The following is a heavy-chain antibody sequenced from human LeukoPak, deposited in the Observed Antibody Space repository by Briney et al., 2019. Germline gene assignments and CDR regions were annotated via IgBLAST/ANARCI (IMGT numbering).Heavy chain of an antibody. CDR2: FDPEDGET. V-gene: IGHV1-24*01. CDR3: ATSPYYDFWSGGNGIN. J-gene: IGHJ4*02. Sequence: ASVKVSCKVSGYTLTELSMHWVRQAPGKGLEWMGGFDPEDGETIYAQKFQGRVTMTEDTSTDTAYMELSSLRSEDTAVYYCATSPYYDFWSGGNGINWGQGTLATVSS. CDR1: GYTLTELS. D-gene: IGHD3-3*01.